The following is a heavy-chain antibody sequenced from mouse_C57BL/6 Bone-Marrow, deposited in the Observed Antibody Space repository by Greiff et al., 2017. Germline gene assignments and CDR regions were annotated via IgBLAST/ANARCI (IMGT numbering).Heavy chain of an antibody. CDR1: GFTFSDYG. V-gene: IGHV5-17*01. J-gene: IGHJ4*01. CDR2: ISSGSSTL. Sequence: EVQLVESGGGLVKPGGSLKLSCAASGFTFSDYGMHWVRQAPEKGLEWVAYISSGSSTLYSADTVKGRFTISRDNAKNTLFLQMTSLRSEDTAMYYCARRLNWVYAMDYWGQGTSVTVSS. D-gene: IGHD4-1*02. CDR3: ARRLNWVYAMDY.